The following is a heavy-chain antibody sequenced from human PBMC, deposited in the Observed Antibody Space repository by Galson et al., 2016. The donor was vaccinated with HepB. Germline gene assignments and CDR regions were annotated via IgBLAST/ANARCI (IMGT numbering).Heavy chain of an antibody. CDR3: ARNKATARVWGHYYYYMDV. D-gene: IGHD3-16*01. J-gene: IGHJ6*03. CDR2: IYGGGST. Sequence: SLRLSCAASGFTVSSNYLSWVRQAPGKGLEWVSVIYGGGSTYYADSVRGRFTISRANSNNILYLQMNSLRADDTAVYYCARNKATARVWGHYYYYMDVWGKGTTVTVSS. V-gene: IGHV3-53*01. CDR1: GFTVSSNY.